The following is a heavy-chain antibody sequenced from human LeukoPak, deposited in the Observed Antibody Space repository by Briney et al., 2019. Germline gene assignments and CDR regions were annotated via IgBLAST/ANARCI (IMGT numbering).Heavy chain of an antibody. CDR3: ARVDGSPDY. V-gene: IGHV1-8*03. J-gene: IGHJ4*02. CDR1: GYTFTSLD. D-gene: IGHD2-15*01. CDR2: INPNSGNR. Sequence: ASVKVSCKASGYTFTSLDINWVRQATGQGLEWMGWINPNSGNRGYAQQFQGRVTITRDTSISTAYMELTSLRSEDTAVYYCARVDGSPDYWGQGTLVTVSP.